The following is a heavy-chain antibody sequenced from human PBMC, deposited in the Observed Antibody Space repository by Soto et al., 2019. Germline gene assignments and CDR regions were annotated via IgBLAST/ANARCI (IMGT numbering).Heavy chain of an antibody. CDR2: VIPILGMT. D-gene: IGHD4-17*01. Sequence: QVQLVQSGAVVKKPGPSVKVSCKASGGTFLSYTLSWVRQAPGQGLEWMGRVIPILGMTNYAQSFQGRVTIAADHSKRTAYIELNSLRSEDKAVYSCLTTMTQERSFDFRGQGPSVTVST. J-gene: IGHJ4*02. V-gene: IGHV1-69*02. CDR1: GGTFLSYT. CDR3: LTTMTQERSFDF.